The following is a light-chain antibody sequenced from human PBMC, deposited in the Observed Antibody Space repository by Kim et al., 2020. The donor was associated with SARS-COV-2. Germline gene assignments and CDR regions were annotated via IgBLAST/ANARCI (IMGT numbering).Light chain of an antibody. CDR3: QQYGASRT. CDR2: GAS. Sequence: LSPGDTATPSCRASQSVPSSHLAWYQQRPGQAPRLLISGASSRATGVPDRFSGSGSGTDFILTISRLEPEDFAVYFCQQYGASRTFGQGTKVDIK. J-gene: IGKJ1*01. V-gene: IGKV3-20*01. CDR1: QSVPSSH.